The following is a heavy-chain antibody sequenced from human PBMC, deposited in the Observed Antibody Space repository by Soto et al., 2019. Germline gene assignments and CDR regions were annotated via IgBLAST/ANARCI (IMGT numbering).Heavy chain of an antibody. D-gene: IGHD3-9*01. J-gene: IGHJ6*03. CDR3: ARDQGTIFAYMGV. CDR2: IIPILGIA. V-gene: IGHV1-69*04. Sequence: GASVKVSCKASGGTFSSYTISWVRQAPGQGLEWMGRIIPILGIANYAQKFQGRVTITADKSTSTAYMELSSLRSEDTAVYYCARDQGTIFAYMGVWGKGTTVTVSS. CDR1: GGTFSSYT.